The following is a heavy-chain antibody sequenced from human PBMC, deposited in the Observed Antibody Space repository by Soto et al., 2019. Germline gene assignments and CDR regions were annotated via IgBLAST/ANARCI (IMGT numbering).Heavy chain of an antibody. J-gene: IGHJ4*02. CDR1: GFTFDDYA. Sequence: VQLVESGGGLVQPGRSLRLSCAASGFTFDDYAMHWVRQAPGKGLEWVSGISWNSGSIGYADSVKGRFTISRDNAKNSLYLQMNSLRAEDTALYYCAKAMYNWNDGLDYWGQGTLVTVSS. CDR2: ISWNSGSI. D-gene: IGHD1-1*01. V-gene: IGHV3-9*01. CDR3: AKAMYNWNDGLDY.